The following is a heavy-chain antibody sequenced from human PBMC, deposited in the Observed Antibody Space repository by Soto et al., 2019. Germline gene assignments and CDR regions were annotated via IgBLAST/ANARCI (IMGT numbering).Heavy chain of an antibody. J-gene: IGHJ6*02. V-gene: IGHV4-39*01. Sequence: SESLSLTCTVSGGSISSSSHYRSLNHQPPGQARERIGSIYYSGSTYYNPSLKSRVTISVDTSKNQFSLKLSSVTAADTAVYYCARHVYYCSSTSCSVYYYYGMDVWGQGTTVTVSS. CDR3: ARHVYYCSSTSCSVYYYYGMDV. CDR1: GGSISSSSHY. D-gene: IGHD2-2*01. CDR2: IYYSGST.